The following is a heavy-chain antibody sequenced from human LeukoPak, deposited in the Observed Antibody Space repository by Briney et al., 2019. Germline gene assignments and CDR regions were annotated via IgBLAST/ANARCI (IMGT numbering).Heavy chain of an antibody. CDR3: ARPTDQFRLDL. V-gene: IGHV3-7*01. D-gene: IGHD2-21*01. J-gene: IGHJ5*02. Sequence: GGSLTLSCAASGFTFNNYWMNWVRQAPGKGLEWVANISPDGSQKKYVDSMKGRFTISRDNARTSVYLQINSLRAEDTAVYFCARPTDQFRLDLWGQGTLVTVSS. CDR2: ISPDGSQK. CDR1: GFTFNNYW.